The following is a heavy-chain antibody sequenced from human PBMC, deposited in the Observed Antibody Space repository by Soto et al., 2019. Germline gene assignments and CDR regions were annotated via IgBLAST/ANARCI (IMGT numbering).Heavy chain of an antibody. CDR2: IKSKTDGGTT. Sequence: GGSLRLSCAASGFTFSNAWMNWVRQAPGKGLEWVGRIKSKTDGGTTDYAAPVKGRFTISRDDSKNTLYLQMNSLKTEDTAVYYCTTRSQYYDFWSGYLDDAFDIWGQGTMVTVSS. V-gene: IGHV3-15*07. D-gene: IGHD3-3*01. CDR1: GFTFSNAW. J-gene: IGHJ3*02. CDR3: TTRSQYYDFWSGYLDDAFDI.